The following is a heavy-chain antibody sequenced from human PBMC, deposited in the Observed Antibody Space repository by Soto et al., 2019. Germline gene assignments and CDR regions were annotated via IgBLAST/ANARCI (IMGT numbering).Heavy chain of an antibody. CDR1: GYSISSGYY. J-gene: IGHJ6*02. D-gene: IGHD2-2*01. CDR2: LYHIGST. Sequence: SETLSLTCAVSGYSISSGYYWAWIRQPPGRGLEWIGSLYHIGSTHYNTSLKSRVTISVDTSKNHFSLELSSVTAAYTAIYYCRSSTSCYDESCVDVWGQGTMVTVSS. V-gene: IGHV4-38-2*01. CDR3: RSSTSCYDESCVDV.